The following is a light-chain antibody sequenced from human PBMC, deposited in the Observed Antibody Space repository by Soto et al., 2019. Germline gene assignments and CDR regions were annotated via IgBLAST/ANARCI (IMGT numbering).Light chain of an antibody. V-gene: IGLV2-8*01. J-gene: IGLJ2*01. Sequence: QSVLTQPPSASGSPGQSVTISCTGTSSDIGGYNYVSWYQQHPGKAPKLIIYRNDQRPSGVPDRFSGSKSGTSASLAITGLRSEDEADYFCAVWDDALRGIFGGGTKLTVL. CDR2: RND. CDR1: SSDIGGYNY. CDR3: AVWDDALRGI.